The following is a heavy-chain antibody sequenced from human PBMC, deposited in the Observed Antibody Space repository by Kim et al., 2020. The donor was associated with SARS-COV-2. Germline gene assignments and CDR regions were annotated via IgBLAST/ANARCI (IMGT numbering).Heavy chain of an antibody. J-gene: IGHJ4*01. D-gene: IGHD2-15*01. V-gene: IGHV3-7*03. CDR2: IKQDGNEK. CDR3: ARGNRGVVPSATNEY. CDR1: GFSFSSYW. Sequence: GGSLRLSCEASGFSFSSYWMTWVRQAPGKGLEWVANIKQDGNEKYYVDSVKGRFTIARDNTKNSLYLLMKSLRAEDTAVYYCARGNRGVVPSATNEYWG.